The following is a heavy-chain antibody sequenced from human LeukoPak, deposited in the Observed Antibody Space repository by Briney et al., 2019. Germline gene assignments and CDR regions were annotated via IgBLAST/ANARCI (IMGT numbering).Heavy chain of an antibody. Sequence: SETLSLTCTGSGGSINTYFWSWIRQPPGKGLEWIGYIYYSGSTNYNPSLKSRVTISVDTSKNQFSLKLSSVTAADTAVYYCARGVTGGWYGDFQHWGQGTLVTVSS. J-gene: IGHJ1*01. D-gene: IGHD6-19*01. CDR1: GGSINTYF. CDR2: IYYSGST. CDR3: ARGVTGGWYGDFQH. V-gene: IGHV4-59*01.